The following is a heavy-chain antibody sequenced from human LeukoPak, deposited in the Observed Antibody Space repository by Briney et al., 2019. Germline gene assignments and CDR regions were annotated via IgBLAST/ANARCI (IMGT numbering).Heavy chain of an antibody. J-gene: IGHJ4*02. CDR2: IGSGGDT. V-gene: IGHV3-13*01. CDR3: ARAVAGTDEIDS. Sequence: PGGSLRLSCAGSGFSFSSYDMLWVHQATGKGLEWVSAIGSGGDTYYAGSVKGQFTISRESAKNSFYLQMNSLSAGDTAVYFCARAVAGTDEIDSWGQGTLVTVSS. D-gene: IGHD6-19*01. CDR1: GFSFSSYD.